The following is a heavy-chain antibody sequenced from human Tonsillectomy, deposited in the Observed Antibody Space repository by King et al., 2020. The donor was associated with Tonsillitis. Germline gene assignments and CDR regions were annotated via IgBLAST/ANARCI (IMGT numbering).Heavy chain of an antibody. CDR2: IYHSGST. CDR1: GYSISSGYY. J-gene: IGHJ4*02. D-gene: IGHD2-21*01. V-gene: IGHV4-38-2*02. CDR3: ASELVLAFDY. Sequence: QLQESGPGLVKPSETLSLTCTVSGYSISSGYYWGWIRQPPGKGLEWIGSIYHSGSTYYNPSLKSRVTISVDTSKNQFSLKLSSVTAADTAVYYCASELVLAFDYWGQGTLVTVSS.